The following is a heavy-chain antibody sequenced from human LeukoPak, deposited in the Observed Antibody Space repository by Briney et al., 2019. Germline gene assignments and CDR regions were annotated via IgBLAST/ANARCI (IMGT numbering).Heavy chain of an antibody. CDR1: GYTFTSYY. CDR2: INPSGGST. V-gene: IGHV1-46*01. J-gene: IGHJ4*02. CDR3: ARGGDHYDFWSGYYQDYFDY. D-gene: IGHD3-3*01. Sequence: GASVKVSCKASGYTFTSYYMHWVRQAPGQGLEWMGIINPSGGSTSYAQKFQGRVTMTRDTSTSTVYMELSSLRSEDTAVYYCARGGDHYDFWSGYYQDYFDYWGQGTLVTVSS.